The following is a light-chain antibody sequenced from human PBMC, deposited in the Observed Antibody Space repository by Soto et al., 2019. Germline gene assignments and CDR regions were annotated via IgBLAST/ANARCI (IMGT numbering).Light chain of an antibody. Sequence: QSALTQPPSASGSPGQSVTISCIGTSSDVGGYNYVSWYQQHPGKAPKLMIYEVSKRPSGVPDRFSGSKSGNTASLTVSGLQAEDEADYYRSSYAGSNNFVVFGGGTQLTVL. V-gene: IGLV2-8*01. CDR3: SSYAGSNNFVV. CDR1: SSDVGGYNY. CDR2: EVS. J-gene: IGLJ2*01.